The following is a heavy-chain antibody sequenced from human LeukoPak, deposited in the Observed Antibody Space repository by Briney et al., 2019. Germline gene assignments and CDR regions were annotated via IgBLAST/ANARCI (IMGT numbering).Heavy chain of an antibody. CDR1: GFTFSSYA. J-gene: IGHJ3*01. CDR3: ARVAYYRVTADQITDAFDV. Sequence: GGSLRLSCAASGFTFSSYAMSWVRQAPGKGLQWVSVLYSDGTTYYADSVKGRFTISRDNSRSTLYLQMNSLRAEDTAVYFCARVAYYRVTADQITDAFDVWGRGTVVTVSS. D-gene: IGHD2-21*02. V-gene: IGHV3-66*01. CDR2: LYSDGTT.